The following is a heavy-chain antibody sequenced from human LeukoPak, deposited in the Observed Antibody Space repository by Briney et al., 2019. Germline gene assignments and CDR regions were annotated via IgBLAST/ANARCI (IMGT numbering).Heavy chain of an antibody. V-gene: IGHV1-69*05. CDR1: GGTFSSYA. D-gene: IGHD6-19*01. J-gene: IGHJ3*02. Sequence: SVKVSCKASGGTFSSYAISWVRQAPGQGLEWMGKIIPIFGTANYAQKFQGRVTITTDESTSTAYMELSSLRSEDTAVYYCARVDQWLVPGAFDIWGQGTMVTVSS. CDR3: ARVDQWLVPGAFDI. CDR2: IIPIFGTA.